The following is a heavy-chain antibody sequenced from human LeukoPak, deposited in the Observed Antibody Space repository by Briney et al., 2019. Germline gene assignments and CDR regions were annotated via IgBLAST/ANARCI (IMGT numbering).Heavy chain of an antibody. J-gene: IGHJ4*02. D-gene: IGHD6-19*01. CDR2: INHSGST. Sequence: QSSETLSLTCAVYGGSFSGYYWSWIRQPPGKGLEWIGEINHSGSTNYNPSLKSRVTISVDTSKNQFSLKLSSVTAADTAVYYCARSTVAYFDYWGQGTLVTVSS. CDR3: ARSTVAYFDY. CDR1: GGSFSGYY. V-gene: IGHV4-34*01.